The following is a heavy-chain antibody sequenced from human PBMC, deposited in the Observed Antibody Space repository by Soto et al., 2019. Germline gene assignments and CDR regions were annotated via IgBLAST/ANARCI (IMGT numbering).Heavy chain of an antibody. Sequence: GSLRLSCAASGFTFSNAWMNWVRQAPGKGLEWVGRIKSKTDGGTTDYAAPVKGRFTISRDDSKNTLYLQMNSLKTEDTAVYYCTTGTRVYYDFWSGYWYGMDVWGQGTTVTVSS. CDR3: TTGTRVYYDFWSGYWYGMDV. CDR2: IKSKTDGGTT. D-gene: IGHD3-3*01. J-gene: IGHJ6*02. V-gene: IGHV3-15*07. CDR1: GFTFSNAW.